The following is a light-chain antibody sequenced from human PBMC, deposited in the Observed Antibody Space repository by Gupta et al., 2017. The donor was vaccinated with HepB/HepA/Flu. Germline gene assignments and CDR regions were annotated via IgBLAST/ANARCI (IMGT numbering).Light chain of an antibody. J-gene: IGKJ2*01. Sequence: EIVMTQSPATLSVPPGERATLSCRTTQRVSNYLAWYQQKPGQAPRLLIYDASTRATGIPARFSGGGSGTKFTLTISSLQSEDFAVYYCQQDHNWPYTFGQGTKVEIK. V-gene: IGKV3-15*01. CDR1: QRVSNY. CDR2: DAS. CDR3: QQDHNWPYT.